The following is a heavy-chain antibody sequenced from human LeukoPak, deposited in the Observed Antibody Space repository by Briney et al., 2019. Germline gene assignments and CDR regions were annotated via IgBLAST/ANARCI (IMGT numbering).Heavy chain of an antibody. CDR1: GFTFSAYT. D-gene: IGHD3/OR15-3a*01. V-gene: IGHV3-30-3*01. Sequence: PGGSLRLSCAASGFTFSAYTMHWVRQAPGKGLEWVAVISSDGTNIYYADSVKGRFTISRDSPKNTLYLQMSSLRADDTAVYYFARGDSTLIKVDWPDTPFDYWGLGTLLTVSS. CDR3: ARGDSTLIKVDWPDTPFDY. CDR2: ISSDGTNI. J-gene: IGHJ4*02.